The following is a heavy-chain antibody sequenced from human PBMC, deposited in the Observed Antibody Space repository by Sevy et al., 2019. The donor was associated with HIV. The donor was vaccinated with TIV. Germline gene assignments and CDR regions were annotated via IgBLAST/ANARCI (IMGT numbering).Heavy chain of an antibody. CDR1: GGSISSHY. V-gene: IGHV4-4*07. Sequence: SETLSLTCTVSGGSISSHYWSWIRQPAGKGLEWIGRIFISGATNYNPSLKSRVTLSVDTSKNQFSLQLSSVTAADTAVYFCASGAHLGYCSSTNCYPTYFDYWGQGTLVTVSS. J-gene: IGHJ4*02. CDR2: IFISGAT. CDR3: ASGAHLGYCSSTNCYPTYFDY. D-gene: IGHD2-2*01.